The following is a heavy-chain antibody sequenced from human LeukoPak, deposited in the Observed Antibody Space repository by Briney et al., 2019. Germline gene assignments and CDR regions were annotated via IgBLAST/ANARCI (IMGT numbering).Heavy chain of an antibody. V-gene: IGHV3-48*01. CDR1: GFTFSSFS. Sequence: PGGSLRLSCAASGFTFSSFSMNWVRQAPGKGLEWVSYISSSSSTIYYADSVKGRFTISRDNTKNTLYLQMNSLRAEDTAVYYCVKTWVMVQGLMSRNYWGQGALVTVSS. D-gene: IGHD3-10*01. CDR3: VKTWVMVQGLMSRNY. J-gene: IGHJ4*02. CDR2: ISSSSSTI.